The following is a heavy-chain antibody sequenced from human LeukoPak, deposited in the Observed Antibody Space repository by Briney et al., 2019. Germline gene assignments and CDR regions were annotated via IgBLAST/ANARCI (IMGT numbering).Heavy chain of an antibody. D-gene: IGHD5-12*01. Sequence: ASVKVSCKASTYTFTRSGISWVRQAPGRGLEWMEWISGYNGNTNYAQKFLGRVSMTADTATSTAYMELRSLTSDDTAMYYCARSGRGTYYYFDLWGQGTLVTVSS. J-gene: IGHJ4*02. CDR2: ISGYNGNT. CDR1: TYTFTRSG. CDR3: ARSGRGTYYYFDL. V-gene: IGHV1-18*01.